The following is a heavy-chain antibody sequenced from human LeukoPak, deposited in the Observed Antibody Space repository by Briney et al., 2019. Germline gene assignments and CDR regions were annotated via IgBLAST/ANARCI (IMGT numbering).Heavy chain of an antibody. D-gene: IGHD2-15*01. V-gene: IGHV3-53*01. Sequence: GGSLRLSCAASGFTVSSNYMSWVRQAPGKGLEWVSIIYSGGSTFYADSVKGRFTISRDNSKNTLYLQMNSLRAEDTAVYYCARVLRYCSGGNCYSGGLGYMDVWGKGTTVTNSS. J-gene: IGHJ6*03. CDR2: IYSGGST. CDR3: ARVLRYCSGGNCYSGGLGYMDV. CDR1: GFTVSSNY.